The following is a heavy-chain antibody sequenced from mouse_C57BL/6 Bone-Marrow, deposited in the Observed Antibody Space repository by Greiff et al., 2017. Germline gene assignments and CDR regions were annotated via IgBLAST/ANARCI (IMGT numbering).Heavy chain of an antibody. V-gene: IGHV1-55*01. Sequence: QVQLQQPGAELVKPGASVKMSCKASGYTFTSYWITWVKQRPGQGLEWIGGIYPGSGSTSYNEKFKSKDTLTVDTSSSTAYMQLSSLTSEDSAVYDCAGGNYYFDYWGQGTTLTVSS. J-gene: IGHJ2*01. D-gene: IGHD2-1*01. CDR1: GYTFTSYW. CDR2: IYPGSGST. CDR3: AGGNYYFDY.